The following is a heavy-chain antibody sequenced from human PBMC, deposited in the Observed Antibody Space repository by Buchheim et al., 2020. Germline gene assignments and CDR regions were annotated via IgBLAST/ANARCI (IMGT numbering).Heavy chain of an antibody. CDR2: IWYGGSNK. Sequence: QVQLVESGGGVVQPGRSLRLSCAASGFTFSSYGMHWVRQAPGKGLEWVAVIWYGGSNKYYADSVKGRFTISRDNSKNTLYLQMNSLRAEDTAVYYCARGGWGLTVTETYGMDVWGQGTT. CDR3: ARGGWGLTVTETYGMDV. J-gene: IGHJ6*02. CDR1: GFTFSSYG. D-gene: IGHD4-17*01. V-gene: IGHV3-33*01.